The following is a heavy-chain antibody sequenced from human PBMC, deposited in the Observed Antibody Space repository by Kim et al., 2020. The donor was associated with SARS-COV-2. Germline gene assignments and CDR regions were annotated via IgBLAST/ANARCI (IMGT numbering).Heavy chain of an antibody. CDR1: GGTFSSYA. Sequence: SVKVSCKASGGTFSSYAISWVRQAPGQGLEWMGGIIPIFGTANYAQKFQGRVTITADKSTSTAYMELSSLRSEDTAVYYCAREDYDILTGYYKRYYYYGMDVWGQGTTVTVSS. D-gene: IGHD3-9*01. J-gene: IGHJ6*02. CDR3: AREDYDILTGYYKRYYYYGMDV. V-gene: IGHV1-69*06. CDR2: IIPIFGTA.